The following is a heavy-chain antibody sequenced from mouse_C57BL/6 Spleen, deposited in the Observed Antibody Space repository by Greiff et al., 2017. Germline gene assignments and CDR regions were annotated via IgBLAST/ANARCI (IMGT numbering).Heavy chain of an antibody. CDR3: AIVSSSWLAY. D-gene: IGHD1-1*01. CDR1: GYTFTSYW. V-gene: IGHV1-52*01. Sequence: VQLQQPGAELVRPGSSVTLSCKASGYTFTSYWMHWVKQRPIQGLEWIGNIDPSDSETHYNQKFKDKATLTVDKSSSTAYMQLSSLTSDDSAVYYCAIVSSSWLAYWGQGTLGTVSA. J-gene: IGHJ3*01. CDR2: IDPSDSET.